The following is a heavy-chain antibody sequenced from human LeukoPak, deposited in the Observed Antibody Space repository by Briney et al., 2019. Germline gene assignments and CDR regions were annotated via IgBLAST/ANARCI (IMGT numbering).Heavy chain of an antibody. D-gene: IGHD4-11*01. J-gene: IGHJ6*02. V-gene: IGHV1-46*01. Sequence: ASVKVSCKASGYTFTGYYMHWVRQAPGQGLEWMGRINPSGGSTSYAQKFQGRVTMTRDTSTSTVYMELSSLRSEDTAVYYCARDRSNYYYYYYGMDVWGQGTTVTVS. CDR3: ARDRSNYYYYYYGMDV. CDR2: INPSGGST. CDR1: GYTFTGYY.